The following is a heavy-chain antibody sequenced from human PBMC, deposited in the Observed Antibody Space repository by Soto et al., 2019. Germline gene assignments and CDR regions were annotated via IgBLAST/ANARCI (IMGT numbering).Heavy chain of an antibody. V-gene: IGHV4-30-2*01. J-gene: IGHJ4*02. CDR2: IYHSGST. D-gene: IGHD3-22*01. CDR3: ARGRYYDSSGYSKYYFDY. CDR1: GGSISSGGYS. Sequence: QLQLQESGSGLVKPSQTLSITCAVSGGSISSGGYSWNWIRQPPMKGLEWIGYIYHSGSTYYNPSLKRRVTISVDKSKNQFSLKLSSVTAADTAVYSCARGRYYDSSGYSKYYFDYWGQVTLVTVSS.